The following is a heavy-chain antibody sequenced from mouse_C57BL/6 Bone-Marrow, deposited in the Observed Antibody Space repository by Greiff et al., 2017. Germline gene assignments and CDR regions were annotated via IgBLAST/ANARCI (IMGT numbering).Heavy chain of an antibody. J-gene: IGHJ1*03. D-gene: IGHD1-1*01. V-gene: IGHV5-9-1*02. Sequence: EVKLVESGEGLVKPGGSLKLSCAASGFTFSSYAMSWVRQTPEKRLEWVAYISSGGDYIYYADTVKGRFTISRDNARNTLYLQMSSLKSEDTAMYYCTRDSPLYYGRSYWYFDVWGTGTTVTVSS. CDR2: ISSGGDYI. CDR1: GFTFSSYA. CDR3: TRDSPLYYGRSYWYFDV.